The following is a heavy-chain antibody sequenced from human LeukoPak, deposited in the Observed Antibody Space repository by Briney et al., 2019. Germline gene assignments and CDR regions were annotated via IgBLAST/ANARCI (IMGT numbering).Heavy chain of an antibody. Sequence: SETLSLTCTVSGGSISSYYWSWIRQPPGKGLEWIGYIYYSGSTNYTPSLKSRVTISVDTSKNQFSLKLSSVTAADTAVYYCASVLMGTGGAFDIWGQGTMVTVSS. V-gene: IGHV4-59*01. CDR2: IYYSGST. D-gene: IGHD2-8*01. CDR3: ASVLMGTGGAFDI. J-gene: IGHJ3*02. CDR1: GGSISSYY.